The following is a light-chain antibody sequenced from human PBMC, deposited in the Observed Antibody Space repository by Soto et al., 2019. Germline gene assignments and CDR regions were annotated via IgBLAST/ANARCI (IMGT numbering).Light chain of an antibody. CDR2: QDT. J-gene: IGLJ1*01. CDR1: KLGDKY. CDR3: QAWDSSYV. Sequence: SYELTQPPSVSVSPGQTANITCSGDKLGDKYACWYQQKPGQSPVLVIYQDTKRPSGIPERFSGSNSGNTATLTISGTQAMDEADYYCQAWDSSYVFGTGTKVTVL. V-gene: IGLV3-1*01.